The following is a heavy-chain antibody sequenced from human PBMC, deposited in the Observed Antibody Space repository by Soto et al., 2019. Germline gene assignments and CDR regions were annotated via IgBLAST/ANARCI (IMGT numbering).Heavy chain of an antibody. Sequence: EVQLLESGGGLVQPGGSLRLSCAASGFTFSSYAMSWVRQAPGKGLEWVSAISGSGGSTYYADSVKGRFTISRDNSKNTLYLQMNSLRAEDTAVYYCASNYDSGSYEYYYYMDVWGKGTTVTVSS. V-gene: IGHV3-23*01. CDR2: ISGSGGST. CDR1: GFTFSSYA. J-gene: IGHJ6*03. CDR3: ASNYDSGSYEYYYYMDV. D-gene: IGHD3-10*01.